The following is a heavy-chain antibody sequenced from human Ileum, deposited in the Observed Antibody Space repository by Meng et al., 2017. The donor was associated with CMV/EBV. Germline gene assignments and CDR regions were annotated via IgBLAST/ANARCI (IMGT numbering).Heavy chain of an antibody. Sequence: QGQLVESGGGVVQPGGSLRLSCAASGFTFTSYAMHWVRQAPGKGLEWVAFISYDGIYQYYADSVNGRFTISRDSSKNTLSLQMNSLRAEDTAVYYCGKERTGYYIQHWGQGTLVTVSS. J-gene: IGHJ1*01. CDR2: ISYDGIYQ. CDR3: GKERTGYYIQH. CDR1: GFTFTSYA. D-gene: IGHD3/OR15-3a*01. V-gene: IGHV3-30*02.